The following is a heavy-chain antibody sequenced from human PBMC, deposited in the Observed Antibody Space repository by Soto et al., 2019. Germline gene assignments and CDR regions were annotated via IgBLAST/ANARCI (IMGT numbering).Heavy chain of an antibody. CDR2: INSDGSST. D-gene: IGHD6-6*01. V-gene: IGHV3-74*01. J-gene: IGHJ6*02. CDR3: ARGPAAAARPDVSYYYYGMEV. Sequence: GGSLRLSCAASGFTFSSYWMHWVRQAPGKGLVWVSRINSDGSSTSYADSVKGRFTSSRDNAKNTLYLQMNSLRAEDTDVYYCARGPAAAARPDVSYYYYGMEVWGQGTTVTVSS. CDR1: GFTFSSYW.